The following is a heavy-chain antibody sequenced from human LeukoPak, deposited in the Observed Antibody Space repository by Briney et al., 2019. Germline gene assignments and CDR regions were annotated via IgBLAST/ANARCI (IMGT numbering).Heavy chain of an antibody. Sequence: ASVKVSCKVSGYTLTVLSIHCVRQAPGRGLEWRVGFDPEDGEIIYARKFQGRVTMTEDTSTDTAYMELSSLRSEDTAVDYCTTVDCSGGSCSVGYFDYWGQGTLVTVSS. CDR1: GYTLTVLS. CDR3: TTVDCSGGSCSVGYFDY. CDR2: FDPEDGEI. D-gene: IGHD2-15*01. J-gene: IGHJ4*02. V-gene: IGHV1-24*01.